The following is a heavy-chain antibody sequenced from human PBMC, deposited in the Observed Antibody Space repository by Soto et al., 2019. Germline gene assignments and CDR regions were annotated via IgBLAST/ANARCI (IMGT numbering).Heavy chain of an antibody. J-gene: IGHJ4*02. CDR2: ISYDGSNT. Sequence: PGGSLRLSCAASGFTFSSYGMYWVRQAPGKGLEWVAIISYDGSNTYYADSVKGRFTISRDNSKNTLYLQMNSLRAEDTSVYYCAKEGGLSGSYYISSSYYFDYWGQGTLVTVSS. D-gene: IGHD1-26*01. V-gene: IGHV3-30*18. CDR3: AKEGGLSGSYYISSSYYFDY. CDR1: GFTFSSYG.